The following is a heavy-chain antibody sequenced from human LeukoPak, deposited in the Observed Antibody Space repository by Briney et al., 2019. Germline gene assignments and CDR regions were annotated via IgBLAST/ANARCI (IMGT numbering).Heavy chain of an antibody. CDR2: ISSSGSYI. Sequence: GGSLRLSCAASGFTFSSYSMNWVRQAPGKGLEWVSSISSSGSYIYYADSVKGRFTISRDNAKNSLYLQMNSLIAEDTAVYYCCFGGYYYDSSGYISDACEIWGEGTRVTVSS. D-gene: IGHD3-22*01. J-gene: IGHJ3*02. CDR1: GFTFSSYS. V-gene: IGHV3-21*01. CDR3: CFGGYYYDSSGYISDACEI.